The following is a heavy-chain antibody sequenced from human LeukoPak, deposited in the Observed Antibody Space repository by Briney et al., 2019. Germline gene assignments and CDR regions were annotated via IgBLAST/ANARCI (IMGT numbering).Heavy chain of an antibody. CDR1: GGSISSSSYY. J-gene: IGHJ6*03. CDR2: IYYSGST. V-gene: IGHV4-39*07. Sequence: PSETLSLTCTVSGGSISSSSYYWGWIRQPPGKGLEWIGSIYYSGSTYYNPSLKSRVTISVDTSKNQFSLKLSSVTAADTAVYYCARGVVVAATYYYYMDVWGKGTTVTVSS. CDR3: ARGVVVAATYYYYMDV. D-gene: IGHD2-15*01.